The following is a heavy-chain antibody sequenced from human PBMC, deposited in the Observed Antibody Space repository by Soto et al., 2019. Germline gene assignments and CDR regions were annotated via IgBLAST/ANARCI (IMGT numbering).Heavy chain of an antibody. CDR1: GGSINNHY. V-gene: IGHV4-59*11. D-gene: IGHD3-22*01. J-gene: IGHJ3*02. CDR2: VYSNGST. CDR3: VRDYDYDTSRNDAFDI. Sequence: ETLSLTCTVSGGSINNHYWSWIRQPPGKGLEWLGYVYSNGSTNYNPSLRSRVTISADTSKNQFSLRLSSVTAADTAVYYCVRDYDYDTSRNDAFDIWGQGTMVTVSS.